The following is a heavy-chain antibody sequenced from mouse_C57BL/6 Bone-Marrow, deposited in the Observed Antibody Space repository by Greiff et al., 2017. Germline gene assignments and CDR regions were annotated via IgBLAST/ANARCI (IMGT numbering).Heavy chain of an antibody. CDR2: IYPRSGNT. D-gene: IGHD1-1*01. CDR1: GYTFTSYG. CDR3: ARSLLLAY. J-gene: IGHJ3*01. Sequence: QVQLQQSGAELARPGASVKLSCKASGYTFTSYGISWVKQRTGQGLEWIGEIYPRSGNTYYSEKFKGKATLTADKSSSTAYMELRSLTSEDSAVYFCARSLLLAYWGQGTLVTVSA. V-gene: IGHV1-81*01.